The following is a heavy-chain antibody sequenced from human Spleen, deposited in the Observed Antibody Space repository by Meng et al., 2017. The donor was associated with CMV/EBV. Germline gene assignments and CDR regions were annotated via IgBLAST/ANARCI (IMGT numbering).Heavy chain of an antibody. D-gene: IGHD3-3*01. V-gene: IGHV3-21*01. J-gene: IGHJ6*02. Sequence: GESLKISCAASGFTFSSYSMNWVRQAPGKGLEWVSSISSSSSYIYYADSVKGRFTISRDNAKNSLYLQMNSLRAEDTAVYYCARDSSFGVVIESGYGMDVWGQGTTVTVS. CDR1: GFTFSSYS. CDR3: ARDSSFGVVIESGYGMDV. CDR2: ISSSSSYI.